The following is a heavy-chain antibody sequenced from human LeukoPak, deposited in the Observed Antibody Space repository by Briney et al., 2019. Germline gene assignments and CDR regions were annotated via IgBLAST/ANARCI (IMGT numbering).Heavy chain of an antibody. J-gene: IGHJ6*03. CDR2: IYTGGST. D-gene: IGHD1-1*01. CDR3: ARDVTTTRYYYYYMDV. V-gene: IGHV3-66*02. Sequence: GGSLRLSCAASGFTVSSNYMSWVRQAPGKGLEGVSVIYTGGSTYYADSVKGRFTISRDNSKNTLYLQMNSLRAEDTAVYYCARDVTTTRYYYYYMDVWGEGTTVTVSS. CDR1: GFTVSSNY.